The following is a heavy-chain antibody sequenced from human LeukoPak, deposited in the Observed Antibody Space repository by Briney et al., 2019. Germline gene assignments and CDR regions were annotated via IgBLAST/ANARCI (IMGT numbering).Heavy chain of an antibody. Sequence: GRSLRLSCAASGFTFSSYGMHWVRQAPGKGLEWVAVISYDGSNKYYADSVKGRFTISRDNSKNTLYLQMNSLRAEDTAVYYCAKDGGQWIQLWSAPNWFDPWGQGTLVTVSS. J-gene: IGHJ5*02. D-gene: IGHD5-18*01. CDR1: GFTFSSYG. CDR2: ISYDGSNK. CDR3: AKDGGQWIQLWSAPNWFDP. V-gene: IGHV3-30*18.